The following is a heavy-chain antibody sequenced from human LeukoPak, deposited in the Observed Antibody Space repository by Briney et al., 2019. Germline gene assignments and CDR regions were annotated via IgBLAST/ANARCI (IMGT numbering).Heavy chain of an antibody. J-gene: IGHJ6*03. V-gene: IGHV1-2*02. CDR1: GYTFTGYY. CDR3: ARDGDPNPGFWHYYMDV. Sequence: GASVKVSCKASGYTFTGYYMHWVRQAPGQGLEWMGWINPNSGGTNYAQKFQGRVTMTRDTSISTAYMELSRLRSDDMAVYYCARDGDPNPGFWHYYMDVWGKGTTVTVSS. CDR2: INPNSGGT. D-gene: IGHD2-21*01.